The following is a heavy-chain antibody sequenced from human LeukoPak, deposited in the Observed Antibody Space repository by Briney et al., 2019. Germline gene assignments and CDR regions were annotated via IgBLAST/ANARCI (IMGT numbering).Heavy chain of an antibody. CDR3: ARAQNPDAYNWNDLKLNWFDP. J-gene: IGHJ5*02. CDR1: GYTFTNYY. D-gene: IGHD1-20*01. CDR2: INPSDGST. V-gene: IGHV1-46*01. Sequence: ASVKVSCKTSGYTFTNYYIHCVRQAPGQGLEWMGIINPSDGSTSYAQKFQDRVTMTTDTSTSTAYMHLKSLRSDDTAVYYCARAQNPDAYNWNDLKLNWFDPWGQGTLVTVSS.